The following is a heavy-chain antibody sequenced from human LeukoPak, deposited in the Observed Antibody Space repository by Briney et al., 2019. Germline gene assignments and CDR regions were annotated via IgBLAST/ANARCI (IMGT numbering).Heavy chain of an antibody. Sequence: PSETLSLTCTVSGASVSDYYWTWTRQPAGKGLEWIGRTHSSGSTNYNPSLKSRVTMSVDTSKNQFSLNLSSVTAADTAVYYCAGDSSGYDDAFDIWGQGTMVTVSS. J-gene: IGHJ3*02. CDR1: GASVSDYY. V-gene: IGHV4-4*07. D-gene: IGHD3-22*01. CDR2: THSSGST. CDR3: AGDSSGYDDAFDI.